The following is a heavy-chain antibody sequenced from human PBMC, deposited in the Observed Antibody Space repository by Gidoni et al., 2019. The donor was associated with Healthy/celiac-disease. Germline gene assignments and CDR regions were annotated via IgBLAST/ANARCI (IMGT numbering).Heavy chain of an antibody. Sequence: QVQLVQSGAEVQKPGASVKVSCKASGYTLTGYYLHWVLQDPGQGIEWMRWINPNRRCTNYAQKFKVRVTMTRETSISTAYMELSRLRSDDTAVYYCARSLYYYGSGSPDAFDIWGQGTMVTVSS. J-gene: IGHJ3*02. CDR3: ARSLYYYGSGSPDAFDI. CDR2: INPNRRCT. CDR1: GYTLTGYY. D-gene: IGHD3-10*01. V-gene: IGHV1-2*02.